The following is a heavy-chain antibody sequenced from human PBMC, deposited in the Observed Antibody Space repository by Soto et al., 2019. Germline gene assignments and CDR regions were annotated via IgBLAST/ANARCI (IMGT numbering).Heavy chain of an antibody. CDR3: ARDSGYAGFDY. Sequence: GESLKISCKGSGFTFTSYWISWVRQMPGKGLEWMGTIDPSDSYTNYSPSFQGHVTISRDNAKNSLYLQMNSLRAEDTAVYYCARDSGYAGFDYWGQGTLVTVSS. J-gene: IGHJ4*02. D-gene: IGHD5-12*01. V-gene: IGHV5-10-1*01. CDR2: IDPSDSYT. CDR1: GFTFTSYW.